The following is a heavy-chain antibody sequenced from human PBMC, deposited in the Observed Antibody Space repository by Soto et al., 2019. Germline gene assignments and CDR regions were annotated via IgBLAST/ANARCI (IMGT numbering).Heavy chain of an antibody. J-gene: IGHJ4*02. CDR2: IYYSGST. Sequence: SETLSLTCTVSGGSISSSSYYWGWIRQPPGRGLEWIGSIYYSGSTYYNPSLKSRVTISVDTSKNQFSLKLSSVTAADTAVYYCARHNPPYDFWSGYSYYFDYWGQGTLVTVSS. D-gene: IGHD3-3*01. CDR1: GGSISSSSYY. V-gene: IGHV4-39*01. CDR3: ARHNPPYDFWSGYSYYFDY.